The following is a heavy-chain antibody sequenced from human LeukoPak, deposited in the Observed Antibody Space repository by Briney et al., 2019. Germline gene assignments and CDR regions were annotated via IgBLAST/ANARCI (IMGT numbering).Heavy chain of an antibody. Sequence: QPGGSLRLSCAASGFTVSNNYMSWVRQAPGKGLEWVAIIYSGGSRYYADSVKGRLTISRDSPRNTLYLEMINLRAEDTAVYYCARAGRGYTYAYEFLFDYWGQGTLVTVSS. CDR3: ARAGRGYTYAYEFLFDY. D-gene: IGHD5-18*01. V-gene: IGHV3-66*01. CDR1: GFTVSNNY. CDR2: IYSGGSR. J-gene: IGHJ4*02.